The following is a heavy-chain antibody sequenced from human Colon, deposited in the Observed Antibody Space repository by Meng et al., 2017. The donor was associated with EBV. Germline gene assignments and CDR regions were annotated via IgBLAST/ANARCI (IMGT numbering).Heavy chain of an antibody. D-gene: IGHD3-10*01. CDR3: LRASGGSV. CDR1: AGASTKHNG. CDR2: TPHSGSS. J-gene: IGHJ1*01. Sequence: QVHSRRPRPRLVSRATYLSVSSALSAGASTKHNGWARLGQPPGKVLEGIRETPHSGSSAYPQPGKSRISMSIDKSTNQSSLTLTSVTAADTAVYHCLRASGGSVWGQETLVTVSS. V-gene: IGHV4-4*02.